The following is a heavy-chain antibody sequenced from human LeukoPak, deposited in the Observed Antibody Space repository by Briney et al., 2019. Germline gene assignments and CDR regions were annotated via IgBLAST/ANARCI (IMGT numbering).Heavy chain of an antibody. D-gene: IGHD3-10*01. CDR3: ARAENLKFGSGRIYYFDY. CDR1: GFTFSSYT. CDR2: IGSRGSNGVSAR. Sequence: GGSLRLSCAPSGFTFSSYTMNWVRQAPGKGLEWVSYIGSRGSNGVSARYYADSVTGRFTIFRDDAKNTVYLQMNSLGAEDTAVYYCARAENLKFGSGRIYYFDYWGQGALVTVSS. J-gene: IGHJ4*02. V-gene: IGHV3-48*01.